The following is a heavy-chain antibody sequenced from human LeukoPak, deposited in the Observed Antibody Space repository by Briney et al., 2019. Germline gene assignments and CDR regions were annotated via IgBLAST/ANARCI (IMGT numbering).Heavy chain of an antibody. Sequence: ASVKVSCKASGYTFTGYYIHWVRQAPGQGLEWMGWINPNSGDTNYAQKFQGRVTMTRDTSISTAYMELSSLRSDDTAVYYCARDGVAGTYYFDYWGQGTLVTVSS. D-gene: IGHD6-19*01. CDR3: ARDGVAGTYYFDY. V-gene: IGHV1-2*02. J-gene: IGHJ4*02. CDR2: INPNSGDT. CDR1: GYTFTGYY.